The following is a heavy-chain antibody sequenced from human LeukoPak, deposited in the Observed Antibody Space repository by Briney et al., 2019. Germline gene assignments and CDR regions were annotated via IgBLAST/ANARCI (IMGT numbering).Heavy chain of an antibody. D-gene: IGHD3-22*01. CDR3: GSHPKYYYDSSGYC. V-gene: IGHV4-30-2*01. Sequence: SETLSLTCAVSGGSISSGGYSWSWIRQPPGKGLEWIGYIYHSGSTYYNPSLKSRVTISVDRSKNQFSLKLSSVTAADTAVYYCGSHPKYYYDSSGYCWGQGTLVTVSS. CDR1: GGSISSGGYS. J-gene: IGHJ4*02. CDR2: IYHSGST.